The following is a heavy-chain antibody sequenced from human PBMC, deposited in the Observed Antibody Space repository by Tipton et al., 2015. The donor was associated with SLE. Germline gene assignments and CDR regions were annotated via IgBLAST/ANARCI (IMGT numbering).Heavy chain of an antibody. V-gene: IGHV4-39*07. CDR1: GVSISSANPY. J-gene: IGHJ4*02. CDR3: ARRDRWLRSPLY. Sequence: TLSLTCTVSGVSISSANPYWDWLRQPPGRGLEWIGTNYYAGSTYYSPSLKSRVTITLDTSKNHLSLKLSSVTAADTAVYYCARRDRWLRSPLYWGQGTLVTVSS. D-gene: IGHD3-16*01. CDR2: NYYAGST.